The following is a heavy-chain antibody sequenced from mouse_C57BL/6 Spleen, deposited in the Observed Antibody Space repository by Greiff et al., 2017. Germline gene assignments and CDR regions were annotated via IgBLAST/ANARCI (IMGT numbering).Heavy chain of an antibody. CDR3: ARQRDYYGSSYWYFDV. Sequence: EVMLVESGGDLVKPGGSLKLSCAASGFTFSSYGMSWVRQTPDKRLEWVATISSGGSYTYYPDSVKGRFTISRDNAKNTLYLQMSSLKSEDTAMYYCARQRDYYGSSYWYFDVWGTGTTVTVSS. V-gene: IGHV5-6*01. J-gene: IGHJ1*03. CDR1: GFTFSSYG. D-gene: IGHD1-1*01. CDR2: ISSGGSYT.